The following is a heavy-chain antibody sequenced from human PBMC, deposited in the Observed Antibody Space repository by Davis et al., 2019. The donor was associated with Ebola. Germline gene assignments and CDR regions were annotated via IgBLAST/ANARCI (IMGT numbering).Heavy chain of an antibody. D-gene: IGHD2-2*02. J-gene: IGHJ4*02. CDR1: GYTFTSYA. Sequence: ASVKVSCKASGYTFTSYAMHWVRQAPGQRLEWMGWINAGNGNTKYSQKFQGRVTITRDTSASTAYMELSSLRSEDTAVYYCARGGVVVVPAAIGEDYWGQGTLVTVSS. CDR2: INAGNGNT. V-gene: IGHV1-3*01. CDR3: ARGGVVVVPAAIGEDY.